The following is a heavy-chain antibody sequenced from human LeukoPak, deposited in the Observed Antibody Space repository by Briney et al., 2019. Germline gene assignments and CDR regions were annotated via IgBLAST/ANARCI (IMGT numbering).Heavy chain of an antibody. J-gene: IGHJ5*02. CDR2: IDPSDSYT. Sequence: GESLKISCKASGYTFSTYWIAWVRQMPGKGLEWMGRIDPSDSYTNYSPSFQGHVTISADKSISTAYLQWSSLKASDTAMYYCASPYSSGWFFAWGLGTLVTVSS. CDR1: GYTFSTYW. CDR3: ASPYSSGWFFA. D-gene: IGHD6-19*01. V-gene: IGHV5-10-1*01.